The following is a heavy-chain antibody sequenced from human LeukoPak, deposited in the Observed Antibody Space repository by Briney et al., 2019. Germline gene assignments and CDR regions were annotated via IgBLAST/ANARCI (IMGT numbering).Heavy chain of an antibody. CDR3: ARFDFAWGGSNGMDAFDI. V-gene: IGHV4-38-2*01. J-gene: IGHJ3*02. CDR2: IHHSGST. CDR1: GYSISSGFS. D-gene: IGHD3-16*01. Sequence: PSETLSLTCAVSGYSISSGFSWDWIRQPPGKGLEWIGSIHHSGSTNYNPSLKSRVIISRDTSKNLFSLKMSSVTAADTAVYYCARFDFAWGGSNGMDAFDIWGQGTTVTVST.